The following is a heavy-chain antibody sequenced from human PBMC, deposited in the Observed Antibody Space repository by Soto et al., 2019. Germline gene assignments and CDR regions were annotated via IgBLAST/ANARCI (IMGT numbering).Heavy chain of an antibody. J-gene: IGHJ4*02. D-gene: IGHD3-16*02. Sequence: QVQLVESGGGVVQPGRSLRLSCAASGFTFSSYAMHWVRQAPGKGLEWVAVISYDGSNKYYADTVKGRFTISSDNSKNTLYLHMNSLRAEETAVYYCAIDIVMAPIPGGDYWGQGTLVTVSS. CDR2: ISYDGSNK. CDR3: AIDIVMAPIPGGDY. V-gene: IGHV3-30-3*01. CDR1: GFTFSSYA.